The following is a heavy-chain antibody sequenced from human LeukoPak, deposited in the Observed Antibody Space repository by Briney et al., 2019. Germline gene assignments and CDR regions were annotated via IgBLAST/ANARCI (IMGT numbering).Heavy chain of an antibody. CDR1: GGSFSGYY. CDR2: INHIGST. CDR3: ARGVPTRDLAVADSLDY. J-gene: IGHJ4*02. Sequence: PSETMSPTSPVYGGSFSGYYWRWIRQPPGKGLEWIGEINHIGSTNYNPSLKGRVTISVDTCKNQFSLKLSSVTTAETAVYYCARGVPTRDLAVADSLDYWGQGTLVTVSS. V-gene: IGHV4-34*01. D-gene: IGHD6-19*01.